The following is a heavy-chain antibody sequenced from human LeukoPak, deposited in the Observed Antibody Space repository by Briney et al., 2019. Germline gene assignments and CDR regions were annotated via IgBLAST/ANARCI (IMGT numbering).Heavy chain of an antibody. CDR1: GFTVSSNY. J-gene: IGHJ2*01. V-gene: IGHV3-53*01. D-gene: IGHD3-22*01. Sequence: SGGSLRLSCAASGFTVSSNYMSWVRQAPGKGLERVSVIYSGGSTYYADSVKGRFTISRDNSKNTLYLQMNSLRAEDTAVYYCARDPGYYYDSSGYKSYRYFDLLGRGTLVTVSS. CDR3: ARDPGYYYDSSGYKSYRYFDL. CDR2: IYSGGST.